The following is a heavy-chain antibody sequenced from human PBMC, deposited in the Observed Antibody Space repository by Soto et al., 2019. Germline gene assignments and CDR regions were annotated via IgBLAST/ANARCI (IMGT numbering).Heavy chain of an antibody. J-gene: IGHJ6*02. CDR3: AKEGYGMDV. V-gene: IGHV3-30*18. Sequence: GGSLRLSCAASGFTFSSYCMHWVRQAPGKGLEWVAVISYDGSNKYYADSVKGRFTISRDNSKNTLYLQMNSLRAEDTAVYYCAKEGYGMDVWGQGTTVTVSS. CDR1: GFTFSSYC. CDR2: ISYDGSNK.